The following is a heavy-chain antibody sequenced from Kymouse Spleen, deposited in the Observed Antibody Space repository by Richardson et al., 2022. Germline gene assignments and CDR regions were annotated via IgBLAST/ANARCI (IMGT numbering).Heavy chain of an antibody. CDR2: IYYSGST. J-gene: IGHJ4*02. CDR1: GGSISSSSYY. D-gene: IGHD6-13*01. V-gene: IGHV4-39*01. CDR3: ARRDSSSWYLFDY. Sequence: QLQLQESGPGLVKPSETLSLTCTVSGGSISSSSYYWGWIRQPPGKGLEWIGSIYYSGSTYYNPSLKSRVTISVDTSKNQFSLKLSSVTAADTAVYYCARRDSSSWYLFDYWGQGTLVTVSS.